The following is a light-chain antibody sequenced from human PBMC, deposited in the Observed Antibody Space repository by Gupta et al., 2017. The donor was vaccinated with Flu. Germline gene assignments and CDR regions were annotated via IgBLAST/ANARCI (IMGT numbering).Light chain of an antibody. J-gene: IGLJ1*01. CDR3: SSHAFRVTWV. CDR1: SSDVGGYNR. Sequence: QDDPTQPRSVSGSPGQSVTLSCTGTSSDVGGYNRVSWYQQRPGKAPKLILYDVTERPSGVPDRFSGSKSGNTASLTISGLHFDDEADYYCSSHAFRVTWVFGTGTTVTVL. CDR2: DVT. V-gene: IGLV2-11*01.